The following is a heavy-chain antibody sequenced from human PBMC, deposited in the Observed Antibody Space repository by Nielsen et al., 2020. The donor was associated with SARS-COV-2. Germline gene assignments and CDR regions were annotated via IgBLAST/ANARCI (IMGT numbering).Heavy chain of an antibody. Sequence: ASVKVSCKASGYTFTSYGISWVRQAPGQGLEWMGWISAYNGNTNYAQKLQGRVTMTKDTSTSTAYMELRSLRSDDTAVYYCASRNVGYYYYGMDVWGQGTTVTVSS. D-gene: IGHD1-1*01. CDR3: ASRNVGYYYYGMDV. CDR1: GYTFTSYG. CDR2: ISAYNGNT. V-gene: IGHV1-18*01. J-gene: IGHJ6*02.